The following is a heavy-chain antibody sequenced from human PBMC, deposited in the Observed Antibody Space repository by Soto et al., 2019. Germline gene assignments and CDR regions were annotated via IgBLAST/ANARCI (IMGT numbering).Heavy chain of an antibody. D-gene: IGHD2-2*01. Sequence: SSVMVPCKALGGTYSTYAISWLRHTPGQGVELMGGIIPIFGTANYAQKFQGRVTITADESTSTAYMELSSLRSEDTAVYYCARDCSSTSCYEDYYYYGMDVWGQGTTVTVSS. CDR3: ARDCSSTSCYEDYYYYGMDV. J-gene: IGHJ6*02. CDR1: GGTYSTYA. CDR2: IIPIFGTA. V-gene: IGHV1-69*13.